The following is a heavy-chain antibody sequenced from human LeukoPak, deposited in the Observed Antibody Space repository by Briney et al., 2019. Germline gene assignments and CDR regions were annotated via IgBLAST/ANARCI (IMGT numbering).Heavy chain of an antibody. J-gene: IGHJ4*02. CDR2: IYYSGST. Sequence: PSETLSLTCTVSGGSISSYYWSWIRQPPGKGLEWIGYIYYSGSTNYNPSLKSRVTISVDTSKNQFSLKLSSVTAADTAVYYCARLEPPNLGYYDSSGYYDYWGQGTLVTVSS. D-gene: IGHD3-22*01. CDR3: ARLEPPNLGYYDSSGYYDY. CDR1: GGSISSYY. V-gene: IGHV4-59*08.